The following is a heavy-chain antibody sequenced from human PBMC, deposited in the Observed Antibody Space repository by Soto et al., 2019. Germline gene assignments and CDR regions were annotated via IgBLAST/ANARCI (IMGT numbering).Heavy chain of an antibody. CDR3: ARDLGDKGMDV. V-gene: IGHV1-2*04. J-gene: IGHJ6*02. CDR1: GYTFTSYG. CDR2: INPNSGGT. Sequence: ASVKVSCKASGYTFTSYGISWVRQAPGQGLEWMGWINPNSGGTNYAQKFQGWVTMTRDTSISTAYMELSRLRSDDTAVYYCARDLGDKGMDVWGQGTTVTVSS.